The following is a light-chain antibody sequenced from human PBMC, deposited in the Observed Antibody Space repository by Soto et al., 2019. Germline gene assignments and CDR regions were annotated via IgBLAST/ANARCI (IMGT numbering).Light chain of an antibody. Sequence: QAVVTQQPSVSEAPGQRVTISCTGSSSNIGAGYEAHWYQQVPGTAPKLLIYENNNRPSGVPDRFSGSKSGTSASLSITGLQADDEAEYYCQSYDSSLSGYVFGTGTKLTVL. CDR2: ENN. CDR3: QSYDSSLSGYV. J-gene: IGLJ1*01. CDR1: SSNIGAGYE. V-gene: IGLV1-40*01.